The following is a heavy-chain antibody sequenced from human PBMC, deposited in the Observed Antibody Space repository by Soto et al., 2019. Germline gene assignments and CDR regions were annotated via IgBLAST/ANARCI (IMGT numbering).Heavy chain of an antibody. J-gene: IGHJ4*02. CDR1: GGSISSYY. CDR2: IYYSGST. Sequence: LSLTCTVSGGSISSYYWSWIRQPPGKGLEWIGYIYYSGSTNYNPSLKSRVTTSVDTSKNQFSLKLSSVTAADTAVYYCARHYYDSSGLDYWGQGTLVTVSS. CDR3: ARHYYDSSGLDY. V-gene: IGHV4-59*01. D-gene: IGHD3-22*01.